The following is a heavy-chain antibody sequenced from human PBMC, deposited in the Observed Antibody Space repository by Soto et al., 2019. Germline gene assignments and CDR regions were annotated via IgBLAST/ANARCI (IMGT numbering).Heavy chain of an antibody. D-gene: IGHD6-19*01. Sequence: QVQLVQSGAEVKKPGSSVKVSCKASGGTFSSYAISWVRQAPGQGLEWMGGIIPIFGTANYAQKFQGRVTITADESTSTAYMELSSLRSEDTAVYYCARVDSSGWYDDYYYGMDVWGQGTTVTVSS. J-gene: IGHJ6*02. CDR2: IIPIFGTA. CDR3: ARVDSSGWYDDYYYGMDV. CDR1: GGTFSSYA. V-gene: IGHV1-69*01.